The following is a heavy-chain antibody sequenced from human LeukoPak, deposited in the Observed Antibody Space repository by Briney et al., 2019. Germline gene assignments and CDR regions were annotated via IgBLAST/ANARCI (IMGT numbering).Heavy chain of an antibody. D-gene: IGHD5-12*01. V-gene: IGHV3-23*01. Sequence: GGSLRLSCATSGFTFSSFTMNWVRQAPGKGLEWVSTISDGSRDTHYAGSVKGRFTISRDDSQNIVYLQMDSLRAEDTALYYCTTRLRNHFDYWGQGTQITVSS. CDR1: GFTFSSFT. CDR3: TTRLRNHFDY. J-gene: IGHJ4*02. CDR2: ISDGSRDT.